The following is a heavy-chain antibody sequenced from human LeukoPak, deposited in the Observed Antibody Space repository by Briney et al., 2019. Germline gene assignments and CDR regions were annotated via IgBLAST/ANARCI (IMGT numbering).Heavy chain of an antibody. Sequence: SETLSLTCTVSGGSISSGDYYWSWIRQPPGKGLEWIGYIYSSGSTYYNPSLKSRVTISVETSKNQFSLKLSSVTAADTAVFYCARGGYSYYGSSGHYWPHHIDNWGQGTLVTVSS. CDR2: IYSSGST. D-gene: IGHD3-22*01. CDR3: ARGGYSYYGSSGHYWPHHIDN. J-gene: IGHJ4*02. CDR1: GGSISSGDYY. V-gene: IGHV4-30-4*08.